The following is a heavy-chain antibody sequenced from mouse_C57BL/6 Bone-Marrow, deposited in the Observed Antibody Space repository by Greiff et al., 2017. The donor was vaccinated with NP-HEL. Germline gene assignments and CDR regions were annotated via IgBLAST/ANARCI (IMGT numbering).Heavy chain of an antibody. CDR2: FYPGSGSI. Sequence: QVQLQQSGAELVKPGASVKLSCKASGYTFTEYTIHWVKQRSGQGLEWIGWFYPGSGSIKYNEKLKDKATLTADNSSSTVSIALSRLTSEDYAVYVGARNEDYYSNYNDAMDDWGQGTSVTVSS. J-gene: IGHJ4*01. V-gene: IGHV1-62-2*01. CDR3: ARNEDYYSNYNDAMDD. CDR1: GYTFTEYT. D-gene: IGHD2-5*01.